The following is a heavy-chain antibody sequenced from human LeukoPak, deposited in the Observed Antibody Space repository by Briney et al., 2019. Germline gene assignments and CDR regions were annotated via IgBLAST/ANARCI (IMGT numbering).Heavy chain of an antibody. J-gene: IGHJ4*02. D-gene: IGHD5-18*01. CDR3: ATARGSYGTIDY. CDR2: ISSTGSTI. Sequence: PGGSLRLSCAASGFTFSSYEMNWVRQAPGKGLEWVSYISSTGSTIYYADSVKGRFTISRDNAKNSLYLQMNSLRAEDTAVYYCATARGSYGTIDYWGQGTLVTVSS. V-gene: IGHV3-48*03. CDR1: GFTFSSYE.